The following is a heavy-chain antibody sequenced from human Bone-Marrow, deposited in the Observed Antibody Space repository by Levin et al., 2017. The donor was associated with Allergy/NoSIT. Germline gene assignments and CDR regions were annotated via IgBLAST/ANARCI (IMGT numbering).Heavy chain of an antibody. J-gene: IGHJ6*02. CDR1: GFTFSDYY. CDR2: ISSSGSTI. D-gene: IGHD6-19*01. CDR3: AGRGRSGWDPPRYYYYYYGMDG. Sequence: GGSLRLSCAASGFTFSDYYMSWIRQAPGKGLEWVSYISSSGSTIYYADSVKGRFTISRDNAKNSLYLQMNSLRAEDTAVYYCAGRGRSGWDPPRYYYYYYGMDGWGQGTTVTVSS. V-gene: IGHV3-11*01.